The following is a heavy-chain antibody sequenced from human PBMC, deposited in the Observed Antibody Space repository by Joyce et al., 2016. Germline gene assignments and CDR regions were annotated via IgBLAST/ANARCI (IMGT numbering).Heavy chain of an antibody. J-gene: IGHJ4*02. D-gene: IGHD2-15*01. CDR2: VYRGFSET. CDR3: ARGRYCSGSRCYSSFDY. V-gene: IGHV5-51*01. CDR1: GYSFPSYW. Sequence: EVQLVESGAEVTKPGASTKISCQASGYSFPSYWIGWVRQMPGKGLEWSGIVYRGFSETIYSPSFRGQVTISADRSISTAYLQWSSLKASDTAIYYCARGRYCSGSRCYSSFDYWGQGTLVSVSS.